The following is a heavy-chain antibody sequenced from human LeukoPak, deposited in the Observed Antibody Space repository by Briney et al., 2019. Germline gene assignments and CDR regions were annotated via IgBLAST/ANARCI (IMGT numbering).Heavy chain of an antibody. Sequence: GGSLRLSCVVSGFPFSSYDMSWVRQAPGRGLEWVAGLSGSGGTTYYADSVKGRFTISRDNAKNSLYLQMNSLRAEDTAVYYCARGGVITIFGVVPRGLDYWGQGTLATVSS. D-gene: IGHD3-3*01. CDR2: LSGSGGTT. CDR3: ARGGVITIFGVVPRGLDY. J-gene: IGHJ4*02. V-gene: IGHV3-48*03. CDR1: GFPFSSYD.